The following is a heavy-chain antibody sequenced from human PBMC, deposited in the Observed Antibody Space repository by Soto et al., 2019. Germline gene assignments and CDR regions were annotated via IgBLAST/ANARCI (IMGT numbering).Heavy chain of an antibody. CDR3: ARGPWADAAAGFNFDY. CDR1: GFTFSSYA. V-gene: IGHV3-30-3*01. D-gene: IGHD6-13*01. Sequence: SSGSLRLSCAASGFTFSSYAMHWVRQAPGKGLEWVAVISYGGSNKYYADSVKGRFTISRDNSKNTLYLQMNSLRAEDTALYYCARGPWADAAAGFNFDYWGQGTLVTVSS. CDR2: ISYGGSNK. J-gene: IGHJ4*02.